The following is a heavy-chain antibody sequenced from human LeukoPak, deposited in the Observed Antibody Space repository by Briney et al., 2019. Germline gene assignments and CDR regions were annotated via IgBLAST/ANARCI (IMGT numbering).Heavy chain of an antibody. V-gene: IGHV3-15*01. D-gene: IGHD3-10*01. CDR1: GFTFSNAW. CDR3: TTSRHPYYYGSGGYYFDY. J-gene: IGHJ4*02. Sequence: GGSLRLSCAASGFTFSNAWMSWVRQAPGKGLEWVGRIKSKTDGGTTDYAAPVKGRFTISRDDSKNTLYLQMNSLKPEDTAVYYCTTSRHPYYYGSGGYYFDYWGQGTLVTVSS. CDR2: IKSKTDGGTT.